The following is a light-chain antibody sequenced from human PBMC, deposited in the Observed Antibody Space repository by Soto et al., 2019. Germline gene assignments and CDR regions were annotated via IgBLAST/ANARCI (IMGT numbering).Light chain of an antibody. Sequence: IQLTQSPSYLSASVGGRVTITCRACQDSTKYLAWYQQKPGKAPNLLIYDASTLHSGVPSRFSGSGSGTDFTLTISGLQTEDFATYYCQQLSSYPSTFGEGTKVDIK. CDR3: QQLSSYPST. J-gene: IGKJ4*01. CDR2: DAS. V-gene: IGKV1-9*01. CDR1: QDSTKY.